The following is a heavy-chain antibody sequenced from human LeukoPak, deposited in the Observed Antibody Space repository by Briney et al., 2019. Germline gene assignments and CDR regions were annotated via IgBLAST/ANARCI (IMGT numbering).Heavy chain of an antibody. Sequence: SETLSLTCTVSGGSISSYYWSWIRQPPGKGLEWIGYIYYSGSTNYNPSLKSRVTISVDTSKNQFSLKLRSVTAADTAVYYCARGLYYYYGMDVWGQGTTVTVSS. CDR1: GGSISSYY. V-gene: IGHV4-59*01. CDR3: ARGLYYYYGMDV. J-gene: IGHJ6*02. CDR2: IYYSGST.